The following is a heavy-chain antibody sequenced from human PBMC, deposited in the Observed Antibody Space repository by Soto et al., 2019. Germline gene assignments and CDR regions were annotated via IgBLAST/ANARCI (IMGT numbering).Heavy chain of an antibody. V-gene: IGHV1-8*01. CDR1: GYTFTSYD. CDR3: ARGPPPVLRFLEWLEGNYGMDV. Sequence: ASVKVSCKASGYTFTSYDINWVRQATGQGLEWMGWMNPNSGNTGYAQKFQGRVTMTRNTSISTAYMELSSLRSEDTAVYYCARGPPPVLRFLEWLEGNYGMDVWGQGTTVTVSS. J-gene: IGHJ6*02. CDR2: MNPNSGNT. D-gene: IGHD3-3*01.